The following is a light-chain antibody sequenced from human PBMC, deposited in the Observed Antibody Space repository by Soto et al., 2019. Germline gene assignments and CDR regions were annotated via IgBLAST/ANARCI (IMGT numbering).Light chain of an antibody. J-gene: IGLJ1*01. CDR1: SSDVGNYNL. CDR3: CSYAGSSTYV. CDR2: EGS. V-gene: IGLV2-23*01. Sequence: QSVLTQPASVSGSPGQSITISCTGTSSDVGNYNLVSWYQQHPGKAPELNIYEGSKRPSGVSNRFSGSKSGNTASLTISGLQAEDEADYCCCSYAGSSTYVFGTGTKLTVL.